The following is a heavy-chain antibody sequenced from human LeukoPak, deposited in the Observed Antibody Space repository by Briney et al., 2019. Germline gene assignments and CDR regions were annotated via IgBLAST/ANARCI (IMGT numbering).Heavy chain of an antibody. D-gene: IGHD5-24*01. CDR1: GYTFTGYY. V-gene: IGHV1-2*02. Sequence: ASVKVSCTASGYTFTGYYMHWVRQAPGQGLEWMGWINPNSGGTNYAQKFQGRVTMTRDTSISTAYMELSRLRSDDTAVYYCARGGDGYKSNRFCHDYWGQGTLVTVS. J-gene: IGHJ4*02. CDR3: ARGGDGYKSNRFCHDY. CDR2: INPNSGGT.